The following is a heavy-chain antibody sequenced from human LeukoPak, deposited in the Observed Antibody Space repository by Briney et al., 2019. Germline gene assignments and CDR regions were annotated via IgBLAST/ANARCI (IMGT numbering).Heavy chain of an antibody. CDR3: ARVWVPDYYMDV. CDR1: GFTFSSYA. D-gene: IGHD3-16*01. Sequence: GGSLRLSCAASGFTFSSYAMHWVRQAPGKGLEWVAVISYDGSNKYYADSVKGRFTISRDNSKNTLYLQMNSLRAEDTAVYYCARVWVPDYYMDVWGKGTTVTVSS. V-gene: IGHV3-30-3*01. J-gene: IGHJ6*03. CDR2: ISYDGSNK.